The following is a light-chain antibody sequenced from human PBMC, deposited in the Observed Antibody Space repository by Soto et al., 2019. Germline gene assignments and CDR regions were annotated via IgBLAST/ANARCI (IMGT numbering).Light chain of an antibody. CDR3: SSYTSATTDV. CDR2: DVS. J-gene: IGLJ1*01. V-gene: IGLV2-14*01. Sequence: QSVLTQPASVSRSPGQSITISCTGTSSDVGAYNYDSWYQQYPGEAPRVIIYDVSHRPAGVSNRFSGSKSGNTASLTISCLQTQDEADYYCSSYTSATTDVFGTGTKVTVL. CDR1: SSDVGAYNY.